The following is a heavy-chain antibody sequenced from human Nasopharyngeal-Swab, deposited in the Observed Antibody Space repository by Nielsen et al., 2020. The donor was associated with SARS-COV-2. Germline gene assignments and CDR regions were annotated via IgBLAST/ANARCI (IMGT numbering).Heavy chain of an antibody. D-gene: IGHD3-16*01. CDR2: TYYRSKWYN. CDR3: ARRQMGAHAFDI. J-gene: IGHJ3*02. CDR1: GDRVSSNNAA. V-gene: IGHV6-1*01. Sequence: SQTLSLTCAISGDRVSSNNAAWNWIRQSPSRGLGWLGRTYYRSKWYNEYPASVKSRVTINPDTSKNQIYLQVNSMTAEDTAVYYCARRQMGAHAFDIWGQGTMVTVSS.